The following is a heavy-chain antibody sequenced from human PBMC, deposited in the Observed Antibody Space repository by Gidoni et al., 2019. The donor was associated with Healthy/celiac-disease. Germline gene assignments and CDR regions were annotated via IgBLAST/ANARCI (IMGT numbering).Heavy chain of an antibody. CDR1: GFTFSSYG. V-gene: IGHV3-30*18. CDR3: AKVGYSYGYDY. CDR2: RSYDGSNK. J-gene: IGHJ4*02. Sequence: QVQLVESGGVVVQPGRSLRLSCAASGFTFSSYGMHWVRQAPGKGLEWVAVRSYDGSNKYYADSVKGRFTISRDNSKNTLYLQMNSLRAEDTAVYYCAKVGYSYGYDYWGQGTLVTVSS. D-gene: IGHD5-18*01.